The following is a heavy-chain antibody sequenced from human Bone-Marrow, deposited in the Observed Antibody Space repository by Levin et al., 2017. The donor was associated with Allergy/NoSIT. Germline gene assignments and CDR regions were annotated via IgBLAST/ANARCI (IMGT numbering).Heavy chain of an antibody. D-gene: IGHD4-23*01. CDR2: VRQDEGEK. V-gene: IGHV3-7*01. Sequence: GGSLRLSCAASGFTLGNYWMTWVRQAPGKGLEWVASVRQDEGEKSYLDSVRGRFTIPRDNANNSLLLQINNLRVEDTAVYFCAGDPGGYDYWGQGTLVSVSS. CDR3: AGDPGGYDY. J-gene: IGHJ4*02. CDR1: GFTLGNYW.